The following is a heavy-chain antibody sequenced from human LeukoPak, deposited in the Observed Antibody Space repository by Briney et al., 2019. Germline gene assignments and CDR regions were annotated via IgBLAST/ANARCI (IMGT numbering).Heavy chain of an antibody. CDR3: ARDDPDGANDY. V-gene: IGHV4-30-4*01. CDR1: GGSISSGDYY. D-gene: IGHD3-16*01. J-gene: IGHJ4*02. Sequence: SQTLSLTCTVSGGSISSGDYYWSWIRQPPGKGLEWIGYIYYSGSTYYNPSLKSRVTISVDTSKNQFSLKLSSVTAADTAVYYCARDDPDGANDYWGQGTLVAVSP. CDR2: IYYSGST.